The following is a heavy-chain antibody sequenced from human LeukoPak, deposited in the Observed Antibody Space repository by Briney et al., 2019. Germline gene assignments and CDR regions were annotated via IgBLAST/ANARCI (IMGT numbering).Heavy chain of an antibody. CDR2: ISGNGRST. V-gene: IGHV3-64D*09. D-gene: IGHD2-15*01. CDR1: GFTFSSYA. Sequence: GGSLGLLCSASGFTFSSYAMHWVCQAPGKGLEYVSSISGNGRSTYYADSVKGRFTISRDNSKNTLYLQMSSLRTEDTAVFYCVKDTNNLGHCSGGSCPFFDYWGQGNVAAVSS. CDR3: VKDTNNLGHCSGGSCPFFDY. J-gene: IGHJ4*02.